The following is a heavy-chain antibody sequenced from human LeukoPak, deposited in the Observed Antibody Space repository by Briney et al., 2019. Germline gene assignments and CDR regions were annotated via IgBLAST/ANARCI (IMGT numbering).Heavy chain of an antibody. CDR2: INAGNGNT. Sequence: ASVEVSCKASGYTFTSYAMHWVRQAPGQRLEWMGWINAGNGNTKYSQKFQGRVTITRDTSASTAYMELSSLRSEDTAVYYCASKPLGDYVWGSYDYWGQGTLVTVSS. J-gene: IGHJ4*02. V-gene: IGHV1-3*01. CDR1: GYTFTSYA. D-gene: IGHD3-16*01. CDR3: ASKPLGDYVWGSYDY.